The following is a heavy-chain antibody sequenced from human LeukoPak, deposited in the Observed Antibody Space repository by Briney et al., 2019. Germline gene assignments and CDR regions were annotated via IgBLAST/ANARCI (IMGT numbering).Heavy chain of an antibody. Sequence: GGSLRLSCAASGFTFSSYSMNWGRQAPGKGLEWVSSISSSSSYIYYADSVKGRFTISRDNAKNSLYLQMNSLRAEDTAVYYCARDVDTAIPPGLYYWGQGTLVTVSS. V-gene: IGHV3-21*01. D-gene: IGHD5-18*01. CDR1: GFTFSSYS. J-gene: IGHJ4*02. CDR3: ARDVDTAIPPGLYY. CDR2: ISSSSSYI.